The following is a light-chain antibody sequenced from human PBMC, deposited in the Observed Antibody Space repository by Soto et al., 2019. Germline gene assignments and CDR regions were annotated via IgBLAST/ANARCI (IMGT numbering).Light chain of an antibody. V-gene: IGLV3-1*01. CDR2: QDT. CDR1: KLGDKY. J-gene: IGLJ3*02. Sequence: SYELTQPPSVSVSPGQTASITCSGDKLGDKYTSWYQQKSGQSPVLVIYQDTKRPSGIPERFSGSNSENTATLTISGTQAMDEADYYCQAWDSSTWVFGGGTQLTVL. CDR3: QAWDSSTWV.